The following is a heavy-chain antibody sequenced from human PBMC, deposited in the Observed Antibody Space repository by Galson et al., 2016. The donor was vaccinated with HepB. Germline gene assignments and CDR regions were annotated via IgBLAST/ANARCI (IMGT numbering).Heavy chain of an antibody. J-gene: IGHJ4*02. V-gene: IGHV1-46*01. Sequence: SVKVSCKASGYTFTRYYMHWVRQAPGQGLEWMGIINPSGGTTRYAQNFQGRITMTRDTSTSTVYMELSSLRSEDTAVYYCGREYYDSSGYSFDYWGQGTLVTVSS. CDR2: INPSGGTT. D-gene: IGHD3-22*01. CDR3: GREYYDSSGYSFDY. CDR1: GYTFTRYY.